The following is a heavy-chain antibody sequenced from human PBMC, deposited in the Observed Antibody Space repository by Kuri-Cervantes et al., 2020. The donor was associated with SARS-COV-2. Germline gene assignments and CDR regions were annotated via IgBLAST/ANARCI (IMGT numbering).Heavy chain of an antibody. CDR1: GYTFTSYY. CDR2: IIPIFGTA. V-gene: IGHV1-69*06. D-gene: IGHD5-12*01. J-gene: IGHJ3*02. CDR3: ARDPGYSGYDHAFDI. Sequence: SVKVSCKASGYTFTSYYMHWVRQALGQGLEWMGGIIPIFGTANYAQKFQGRVTITADKSTSTAYMELSSLRSEDTAVYYCARDPGYSGYDHAFDIWGQGAMVTVSS.